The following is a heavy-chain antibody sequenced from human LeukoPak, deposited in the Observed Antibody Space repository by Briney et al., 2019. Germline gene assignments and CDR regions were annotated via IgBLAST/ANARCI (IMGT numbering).Heavy chain of an antibody. CDR2: IRYDGSNK. V-gene: IGHV3-30*02. J-gene: IGHJ4*02. D-gene: IGHD2-2*01. CDR3: AKDIVVVPADYHDY. Sequence: PSGGSLRLSCAASGFTFSSYGMHWVRQAPGKGLEWVAFIRYDGSNKYYADSVKGRFTISRDNSKNTLYLQMNSLRAEDTAVYYCAKDIVVVPADYHDYWGQGTLVTVSS. CDR1: GFTFSSYG.